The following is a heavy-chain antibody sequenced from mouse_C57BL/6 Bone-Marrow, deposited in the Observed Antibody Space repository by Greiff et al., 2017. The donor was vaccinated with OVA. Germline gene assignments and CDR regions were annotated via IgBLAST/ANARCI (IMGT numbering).Heavy chain of an antibody. CDR1: GFTFSSYA. J-gene: IGHJ2*01. CDR2: ISDGGSYT. D-gene: IGHD1-1*01. CDR3: ARDRGGITVVEGVYYFDY. V-gene: IGHV5-4*01. Sequence: EVKVVESGGGLVKPGGSLKLSCAASGFTFSSYAMSWVRQTPEKRLEWVATISDGGSYTYYPDNVKGRFTITRDNAKNNRYLQMSHMKSEDTAMYYCARDRGGITVVEGVYYFDYWGQGTTLTVSS.